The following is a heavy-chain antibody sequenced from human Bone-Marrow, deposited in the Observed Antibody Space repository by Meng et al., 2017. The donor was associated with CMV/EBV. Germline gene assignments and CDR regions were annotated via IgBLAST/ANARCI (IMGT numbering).Heavy chain of an antibody. V-gene: IGHV1-8*01. CDR3: ARLDIVVVPARNEYYYYYGMDV. D-gene: IGHD2-2*03. CDR1: GYTFTSYD. Sequence: ASVKVSCKASGYTFTSYDINWVRQATGQGLEGMGWMNHNSGNTGDAQKLQGRVTMTRNTSISTAYMELSSLRSEDTAVYYCARLDIVVVPARNEYYYYYGMDVWGQGTTVTVYS. CDR2: MNHNSGNT. J-gene: IGHJ6*01.